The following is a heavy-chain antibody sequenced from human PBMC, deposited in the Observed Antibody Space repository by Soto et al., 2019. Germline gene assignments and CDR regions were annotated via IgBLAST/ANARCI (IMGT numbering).Heavy chain of an antibody. D-gene: IGHD2-2*01. CDR2: INPNSGGT. J-gene: IGHJ6*02. CDR1: GYTFTGYY. Sequence: QVQLVQSGAEVKKPGASVKVSCKASGYTFTGYYMHWVRQAPGQGLEWMGWINPNSGGTNYAQKFQGWVTMTRDTSISTAYMELSRLRSDDTAMYYCARGPLYCSSTSCSRMDVWGQGTTVTVSS. CDR3: ARGPLYCSSTSCSRMDV. V-gene: IGHV1-2*04.